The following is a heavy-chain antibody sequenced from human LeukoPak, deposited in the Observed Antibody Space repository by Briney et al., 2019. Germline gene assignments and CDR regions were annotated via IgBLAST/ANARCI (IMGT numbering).Heavy chain of an antibody. CDR2: IYHSGST. J-gene: IGHJ2*01. Sequence: SETLSLTCAVSGGSISSSNWWSWVRQPPGKGLEWIGEIYHSGSTNYNPSLKSRVTISVDTSKNQFSLKLSSVTAADTAVYYCARWYYDSSGWWMLGPPPTRYFDLWGRGTLVTVSS. CDR1: GGSISSSNW. CDR3: ARWYYDSSGWWMLGPPPTRYFDL. D-gene: IGHD3-22*01. V-gene: IGHV4-4*02.